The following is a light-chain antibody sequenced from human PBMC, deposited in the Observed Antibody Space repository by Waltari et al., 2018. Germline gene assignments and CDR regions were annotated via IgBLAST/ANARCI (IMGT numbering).Light chain of an antibody. Sequence: SSVMTQPPSVSLAPGKTASITCGGNNIGVKSVHWYQQRPVQAPVLVIYDDSARPSGIPERFSGSNSGNTATLTISRVEAGDGADYYCQVWDSNTNHVIFGGGTKLTVL. CDR3: QVWDSNTNHVI. CDR2: DDS. J-gene: IGLJ2*01. CDR1: NIGVKS. V-gene: IGLV3-21*04.